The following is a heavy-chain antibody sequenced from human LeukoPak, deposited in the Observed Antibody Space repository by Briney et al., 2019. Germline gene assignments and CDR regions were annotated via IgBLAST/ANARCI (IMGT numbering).Heavy chain of an antibody. J-gene: IGHJ6*03. CDR3: ARVRGSGSYFYYMDV. CDR1: GFTVSSNY. Sequence: GGSLRLSCAASGFTVSSNYMSWVRQAPGKGLEWVSGINWNGGSTGYADSVKGRFTISRDNAKNSLYLQMNSLRAEDTALYHCARVRGSGSYFYYMDVWGKGTTVTISS. CDR2: INWNGGST. V-gene: IGHV3-20*01. D-gene: IGHD3-10*01.